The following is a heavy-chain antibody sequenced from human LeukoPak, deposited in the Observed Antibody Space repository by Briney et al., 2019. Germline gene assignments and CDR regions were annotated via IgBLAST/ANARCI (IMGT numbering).Heavy chain of an antibody. D-gene: IGHD3-22*01. CDR2: IYYSGST. Sequence: SETLSLTCSVSGGSMNNYYWTWIRQPPGKGLEWIGDIYYSGSTHYNPSLKSRVTISVDMSKNQFSLKLTSVTAADTAVYYCARDLVDSSGYYYGFGPWGQGTLVTVSS. V-gene: IGHV4-59*12. CDR1: GGSMNNYY. J-gene: IGHJ5*02. CDR3: ARDLVDSSGYYYGFGP.